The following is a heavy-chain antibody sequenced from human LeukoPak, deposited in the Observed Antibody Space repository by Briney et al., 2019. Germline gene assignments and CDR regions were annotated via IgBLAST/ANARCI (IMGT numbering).Heavy chain of an antibody. J-gene: IGHJ4*02. CDR2: IGAYNGNT. V-gene: IGHV1-18*01. D-gene: IGHD6-6*01. CDR1: GYTFTSYG. CDR3: AREYSSSSEDDY. Sequence: ASVKVSCKASGYTFTSYGISWVRQAPGRGLEWMGWIGAYNGNTNYAQKLQGRVTMTTDTSTSTAYMELRSLRSDDTAVYYCAREYSSSSEDDYWGQGTLVTVSS.